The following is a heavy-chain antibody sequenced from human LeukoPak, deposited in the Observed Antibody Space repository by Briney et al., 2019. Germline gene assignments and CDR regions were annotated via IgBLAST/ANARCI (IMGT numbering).Heavy chain of an antibody. Sequence: ASVKVSCKASGYTVTGYYMHWVRQAPGQGLEWMGWINPNSGGTNYAQKFQGRVTMTRDTSISTAYMELSRLRSDDTAVYYCARDPTNNNWNYPQGFDYWGQGTLVTVSS. V-gene: IGHV1-2*02. CDR2: INPNSGGT. CDR3: ARDPTNNNWNYPQGFDY. D-gene: IGHD1-7*01. J-gene: IGHJ4*02. CDR1: GYTVTGYY.